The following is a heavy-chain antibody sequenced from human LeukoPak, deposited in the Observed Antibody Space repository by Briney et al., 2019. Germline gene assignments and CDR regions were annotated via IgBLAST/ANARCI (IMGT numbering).Heavy chain of an antibody. CDR3: ARITYDFWIGNWFDP. CDR1: GYTLTSYD. Sequence: VASVNVSRTASGYTLTSYDINWVRQATGQGLECMLWMNPNIGNTGYAQKFQGRVPMTRNPSISTAYMELSSRRSEDTAVYYCARITYDFWIGNWFDPWGQGSLVTVSS. V-gene: IGHV1-8*01. CDR2: MNPNIGNT. J-gene: IGHJ5*02. D-gene: IGHD3-3*01.